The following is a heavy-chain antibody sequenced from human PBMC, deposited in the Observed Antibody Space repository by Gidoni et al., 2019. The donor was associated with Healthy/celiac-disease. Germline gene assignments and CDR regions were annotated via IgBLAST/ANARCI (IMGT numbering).Heavy chain of an antibody. V-gene: IGHV1-2*07. CDR1: GYTFTCYY. D-gene: IGHD3-16*02. CDR2: INPNSGGT. J-gene: IGHJ3*02. CDR3: ASVTITFGGVIVDAFDI. Sequence: QVQLVQSGAEAMQPGSSVKLPSMASGYTFTCYYLHWVRQSPGQGLEWRGWINPNSGGTNYANKFQGRVTMTRDTSISTAYMELSRLRSDDTAVDDCASVTITFGGVIVDAFDIWGQGTMVTVSS.